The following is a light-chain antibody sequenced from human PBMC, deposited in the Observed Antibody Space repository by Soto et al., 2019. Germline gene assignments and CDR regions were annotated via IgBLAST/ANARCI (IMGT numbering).Light chain of an antibody. Sequence: SYELTQPPSVSVAPGPTARITCGGNNIGGKSVHWYQQKPGQAPVLVVYDDSDRPSGIPDRFSGSNSGDTATLTIRRVEAGDEADYYCHVWDSSSDHYVFGTGTKLTVL. J-gene: IGLJ1*01. CDR1: NIGGKS. V-gene: IGLV3-21*02. CDR3: HVWDSSSDHYV. CDR2: DDS.